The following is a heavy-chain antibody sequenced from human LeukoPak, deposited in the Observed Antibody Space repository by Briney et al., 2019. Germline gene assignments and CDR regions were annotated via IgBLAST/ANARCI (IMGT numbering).Heavy chain of an antibody. D-gene: IGHD6-13*01. CDR2: IIPIFGTA. CDR3: ARIAAAGPTFDY. Sequence: ASVKVSCKASGGTFSSYAISWVRQAPGQGLEWMGGIIPIFGTANYAQKFQGRVTMTTDTSTSTAYMELRSLRSDDTAVYYCARIAAAGPTFDYWGQGTLVTVSS. CDR1: GGTFSSYA. V-gene: IGHV1-69*05. J-gene: IGHJ4*02.